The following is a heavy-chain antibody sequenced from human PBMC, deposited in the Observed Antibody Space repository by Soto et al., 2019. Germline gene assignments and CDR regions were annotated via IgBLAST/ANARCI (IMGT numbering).Heavy chain of an antibody. CDR1: GFPLEKYG. D-gene: IGHD4-17*01. V-gene: IGHV3-23*01. J-gene: IGHJ3*02. CDR3: AHPRGYGVFDAYDI. Sequence: GGSLRLSCAVSGFPLEKYGMNWVRQAPGKGLEWVSALSPSGGETYYADSVKGRFTISRDNSMNALYLQMNSLRVEDTAVYYCAHPRGYGVFDAYDIWGQGTMVTVSS. CDR2: LSPSGGET.